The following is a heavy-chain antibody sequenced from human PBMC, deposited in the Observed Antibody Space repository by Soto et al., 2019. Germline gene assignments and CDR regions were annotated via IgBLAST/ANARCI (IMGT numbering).Heavy chain of an antibody. Sequence: GGSLRLSCAASGFTFSSYAMSWVRQAPGKGLEWVSAISGSGGSTYYADSVKGRFTISRDNSKNTLYLQMNSLRAEDTAVYYCAKDLRSNFYQGGGMDVWGQGTTVTVSS. J-gene: IGHJ6*02. CDR2: ISGSGGST. D-gene: IGHD4-4*01. V-gene: IGHV3-23*01. CDR1: GFTFSSYA. CDR3: AKDLRSNFYQGGGMDV.